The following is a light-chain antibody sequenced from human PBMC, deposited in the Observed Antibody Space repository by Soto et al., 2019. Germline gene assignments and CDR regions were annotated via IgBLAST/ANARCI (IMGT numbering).Light chain of an antibody. J-gene: IGKJ1*01. CDR1: QSVSSN. CDR3: QQYNNWPPWT. CDR2: GAS. V-gene: IGKV3D-15*01. Sequence: EIVMTQSPATLSVSPGERATLSCRASQSVSSNLAWYQQKPGQAPRLLIYGASIRATGIPARFSGSGSGTEFTLTISSRQSEEFAVYYWQQYNNWPPWTFGQGTKVEIK.